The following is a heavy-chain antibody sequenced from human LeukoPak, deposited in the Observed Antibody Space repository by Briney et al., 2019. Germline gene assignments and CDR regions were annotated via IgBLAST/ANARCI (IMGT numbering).Heavy chain of an antibody. J-gene: IGHJ5*02. CDR2: IYYSGST. CDR3: ARPRTGYGSSWYWFDP. V-gene: IGHV4-39*01. Sequence: PSETLSLTCTVSGGSISSSSYYWGWIRQPPGKGLEWIGSIYYSGSTYYNPSLKSRVTISVDTSKNQFSLKLSSVTAADTAVYYCARPRTGYGSSWYWFDPWGQGTLVTVSS. CDR1: GGSISSSSYY. D-gene: IGHD6-13*01.